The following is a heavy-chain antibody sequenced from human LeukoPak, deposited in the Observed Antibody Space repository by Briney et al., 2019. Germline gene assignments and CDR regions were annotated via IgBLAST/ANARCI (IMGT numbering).Heavy chain of an antibody. CDR1: GYSFTSYW. CDR2: IDPSDSYT. CDR3: ARHEAYYGSGSYRVY. Sequence: GESLRISCKGSGYSFTSYWISWVRQMPGKGLEWMGRIDPSDSYTNYSPSFQGHVTISADQSISTAYLQWSSLKASDTAMYYCARHEAYYGSGSYRVYWGQGTLVTVSS. V-gene: IGHV5-10-1*01. D-gene: IGHD3-10*01. J-gene: IGHJ4*02.